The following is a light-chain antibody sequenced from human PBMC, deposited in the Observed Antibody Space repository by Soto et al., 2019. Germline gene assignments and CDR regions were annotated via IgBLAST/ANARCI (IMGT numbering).Light chain of an antibody. J-gene: IGKJ4*01. Sequence: EIVLAQSPATLSLSPGERATLSCRASQSVSNYLAWYQQKPGQAPRLLIYEASNRATGIQARFSGSGSGTDFTLTISSLEPEDFAVYYCQQRSNWPLLTFGGGTKVEIK. CDR2: EAS. V-gene: IGKV3-11*01. CDR3: QQRSNWPLLT. CDR1: QSVSNY.